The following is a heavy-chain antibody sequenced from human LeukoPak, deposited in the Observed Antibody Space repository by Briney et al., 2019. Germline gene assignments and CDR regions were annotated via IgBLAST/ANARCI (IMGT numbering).Heavy chain of an antibody. CDR3: AKDIAAAGVVDY. CDR1: GFTFSSYG. Sequence: GGSLRLSFAASGFTFSSYGMHWVRQAPGKGLEWVAVISYDGSNKYYADSVKGRFTISRDNSKNTLYLQMNSLRAEDTAVYYCAKDIAAAGVVDYWGQGTLVTVSS. CDR2: ISYDGSNK. J-gene: IGHJ4*02. V-gene: IGHV3-30*18. D-gene: IGHD6-13*01.